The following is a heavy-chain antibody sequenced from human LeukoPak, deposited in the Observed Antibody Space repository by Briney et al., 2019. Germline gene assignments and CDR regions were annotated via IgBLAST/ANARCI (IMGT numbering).Heavy chain of an antibody. CDR3: AKSPMVRGVIIKSWFDP. CDR1: GFTFSSYS. CDR2: ISSSSSTI. V-gene: IGHV3-48*01. D-gene: IGHD3-10*01. Sequence: GGSLRLSCAASGFTFSSYSMNWVRQAPGKGLEWVSYISSSSSTIYYADSVKGRFTISRDNAKNSLYLQMNSLRAEDTAVYYCAKSPMVRGVIIKSWFDPWGQGTLVTVSS. J-gene: IGHJ5*02.